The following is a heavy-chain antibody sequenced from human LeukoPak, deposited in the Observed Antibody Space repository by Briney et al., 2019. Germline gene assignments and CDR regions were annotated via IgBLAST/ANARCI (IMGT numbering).Heavy chain of an antibody. D-gene: IGHD6-13*01. CDR3: ARDWQWQQLDGDAFDI. CDR1: GFTFRSYW. V-gene: IGHV3-74*01. Sequence: PGGSLRLSCAASGFTFRSYWMHWVRQAPGEGLVWVSRIKSDGSTTSYADSVKGRFTISRDNAKNSLFLQMNSLRAEDTAVYYCARDWQWQQLDGDAFDIWGQGTMVTVSS. CDR2: IKSDGSTT. J-gene: IGHJ3*02.